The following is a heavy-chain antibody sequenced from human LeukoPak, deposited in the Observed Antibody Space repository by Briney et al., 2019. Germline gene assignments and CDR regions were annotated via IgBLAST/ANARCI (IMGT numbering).Heavy chain of an antibody. D-gene: IGHD1-1*01. CDR2: IYYSGST. CDR3: ASGDNDPLFDY. V-gene: IGHV4-31*03. CDR1: GGSISSGGFY. J-gene: IGHJ4*02. Sequence: PSQTLSLTCTVSGGSISSGGFYWSWIRQHPGKGLEWIGSIYYSGSTNYNPSLQGRVTISLDTSRNQFSLKLSSVTAADTAVYYCASGDNDPLFDYWGQGTLVTVSS.